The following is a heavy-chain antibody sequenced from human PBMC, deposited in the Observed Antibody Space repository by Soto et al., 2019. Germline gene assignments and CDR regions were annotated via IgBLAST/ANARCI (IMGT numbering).Heavy chain of an antibody. CDR1: GGTFSSYA. CDR3: ARDSSSSGYSRI. J-gene: IGHJ4*02. V-gene: IGHV1-69*06. D-gene: IGHD3-22*01. CDR2: IIPIFGTA. Sequence: ASVKVSCKASGGTFSSYAISWVRQAPGQGLEWMGGIIPIFGTANYAQKFQGRVTITADKSTSTAYMELSSLRSEDTAVYYCARDSSSSGYSRIWGQGTVVTVSS.